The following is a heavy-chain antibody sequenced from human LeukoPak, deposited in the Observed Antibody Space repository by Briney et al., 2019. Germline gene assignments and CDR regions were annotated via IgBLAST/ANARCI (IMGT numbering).Heavy chain of an antibody. D-gene: IGHD1-26*01. CDR2: IKSDGSKT. Sequence: GGSLRLSCAASGFTFRSYWMHWVRQAPGKGLVWVSRIKSDGSKTSYADSVKGRFTITRDNAKNTLYLQMNSLRAEDTALYYCARDPHGGSGSDPHDAFDIWGQGTMVTVSS. CDR3: ARDPHGGSGSDPHDAFDI. J-gene: IGHJ3*02. CDR1: GFTFRSYW. V-gene: IGHV3-74*01.